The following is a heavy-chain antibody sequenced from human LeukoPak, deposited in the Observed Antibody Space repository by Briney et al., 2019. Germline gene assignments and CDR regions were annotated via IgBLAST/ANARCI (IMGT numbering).Heavy chain of an antibody. CDR2: TSSDGNIK. V-gene: IGHV3-30-3*01. CDR1: GFTFSSYA. J-gene: IGHJ6*02. D-gene: IGHD6-13*01. CDR3: ARAFIRYSSNWYYYYYGMDV. Sequence: SGGSLRLSCAASGFTFSSYAMHWVRQAPGKGLEWVAVTSSDGNIKYYADSVKGRFTISRDNSKNTLYLQMNSLRAEDTAVYYCARAFIRYSSNWYYYYYGMDVWGQGTTVTVSS.